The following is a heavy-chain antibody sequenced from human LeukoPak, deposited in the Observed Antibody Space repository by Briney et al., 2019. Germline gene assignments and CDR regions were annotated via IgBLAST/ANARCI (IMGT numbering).Heavy chain of an antibody. CDR3: ARVKTGTTFAAFDI. Sequence: ASVKVSCKASGGTFISYAISWVRQAPGQGLEWMGGIIPIFGTANYAQKFQGRVTITADKSARTAYMGLSSLRSEDTAVYYCARVKTGTTFAAFDIWGQGTMVTVSS. V-gene: IGHV1-69*06. J-gene: IGHJ3*02. CDR2: IIPIFGTA. D-gene: IGHD1-14*01. CDR1: GGTFISYA.